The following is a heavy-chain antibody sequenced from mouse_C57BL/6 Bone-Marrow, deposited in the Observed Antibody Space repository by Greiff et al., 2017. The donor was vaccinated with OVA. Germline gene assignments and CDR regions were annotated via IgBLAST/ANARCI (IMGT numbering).Heavy chain of an antibody. CDR1: GYTFTDST. CDR2: LNPNNGGT. D-gene: IGHD1-2*01. Sequence: GQLQQSGPALVQPGASVKMSCKASGYTFTDSTMHWVKQSHGKSLEWIGSLNPNNGGTSYNQKFKGKATLPVTPSSSPAYMELRSRTSEDSAVYYCAGGLRLSYWYFDVWGTGTTVTVSS. V-gene: IGHV1-22*01. CDR3: AGGLRLSYWYFDV. J-gene: IGHJ1*03.